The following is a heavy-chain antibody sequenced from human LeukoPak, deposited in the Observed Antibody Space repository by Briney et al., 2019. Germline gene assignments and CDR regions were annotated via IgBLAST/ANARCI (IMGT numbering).Heavy chain of an antibody. Sequence: SETLSLTCTVSGGSISSGSYYWSWIRQPPGKGLEWIGYIYYSGSTNYNPSLKSRVTISVDTSKNQFSLKLSSVTAADTAVYYCASSGWYPYYYYYMDVWGKGTTVTVSS. CDR3: ASSGWYPYYYYYMDV. J-gene: IGHJ6*03. D-gene: IGHD6-19*01. CDR1: GGSISSGSYY. CDR2: IYYSGST. V-gene: IGHV4-61*01.